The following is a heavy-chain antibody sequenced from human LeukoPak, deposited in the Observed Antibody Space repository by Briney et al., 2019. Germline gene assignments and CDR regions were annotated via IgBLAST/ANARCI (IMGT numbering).Heavy chain of an antibody. J-gene: IGHJ2*01. V-gene: IGHV3-53*01. CDR1: GFTVSSNY. D-gene: IGHD3-10*01. CDR2: IYSGGST. Sequence: GGSLRLSCAASGFTVSSNYMSCVRQAPGKGLEWVSVIYSGGSTYYADSVKGRFTISRDNSKNTLYLQMNSLRAEDTAVYYCVGGAARWYFDLWGRGTLVTVSS. CDR3: VGGAARWYFDL.